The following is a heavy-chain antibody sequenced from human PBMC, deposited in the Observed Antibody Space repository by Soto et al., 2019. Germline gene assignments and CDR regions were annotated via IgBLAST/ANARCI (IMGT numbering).Heavy chain of an antibody. V-gene: IGHV4-30-4*01. Sequence: PSETLSLTCPVSGGSISSGDYYWSWIRQPPGKGLEWIGYIYYSGSTYYNPSLKSRVTISVDTSKNQFSLKLSSVTAADTAVYYCARCLAREKTFDYWGQGTLVTVSS. CDR1: GGSISSGDYY. CDR2: IYYSGST. J-gene: IGHJ4*02. CDR3: ARCLAREKTFDY.